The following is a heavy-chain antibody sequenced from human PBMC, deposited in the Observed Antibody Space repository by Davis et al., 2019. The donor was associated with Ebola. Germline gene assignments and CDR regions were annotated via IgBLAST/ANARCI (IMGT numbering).Heavy chain of an antibody. CDR2: ISAYNGNT. CDR3: ARDGDYGDYFDY. Sequence: AASVKVSCKASGYTFTTYGISWVRQAPGQGLEWMGWISAYNGNTNYAQKFQGRVTMTTDTSTSTAYMELRSLRSDDTAVYYCARDGDYGDYFDYWGQGTLVTVSS. CDR1: GYTFTTYG. D-gene: IGHD4-17*01. V-gene: IGHV1-18*01. J-gene: IGHJ4*02.